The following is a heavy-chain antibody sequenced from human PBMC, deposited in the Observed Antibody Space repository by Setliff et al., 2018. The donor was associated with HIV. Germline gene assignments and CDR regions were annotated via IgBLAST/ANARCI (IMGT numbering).Heavy chain of an antibody. CDR2: IYYSGST. J-gene: IGHJ4*02. CDR3: ARESPIMVRGVNNFDY. V-gene: IGHV4-59*11. D-gene: IGHD3-10*01. Sequence: SETLSLTCTVSGGSISSHYWSWIRQPPGKGLEWIGSIYYSGSTYYNPSLKSRVTISVDTSKNQFPLKLSSVTAADTAVYYCARESPIMVRGVNNFDYWGQGTLVTVSS. CDR1: GGSISSHY.